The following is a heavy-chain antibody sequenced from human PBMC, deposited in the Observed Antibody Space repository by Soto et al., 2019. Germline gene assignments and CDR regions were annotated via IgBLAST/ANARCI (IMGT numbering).Heavy chain of an antibody. J-gene: IGHJ4*02. Sequence: QVQLQESGPGLVRPSGTLSLTCAVFGGAISSSNWWSWVRQPPGKGLEWIGDLYHSGDTHYPPSLETRVTMSIYKAKNQFSLKLNSVTAADPAIYYCATDISSDSLFGYWGQGALVTVSS. V-gene: IGHV4-4*02. CDR3: ATDISSDSLFGY. D-gene: IGHD3-22*01. CDR2: LYHSGDT. CDR1: GGAISSSNW.